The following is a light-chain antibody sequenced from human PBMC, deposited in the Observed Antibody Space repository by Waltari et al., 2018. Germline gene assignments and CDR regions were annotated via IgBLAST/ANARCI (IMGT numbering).Light chain of an antibody. CDR1: SSNIGSNS. CDR3: ATWDDGLGGPV. J-gene: IGLJ2*01. V-gene: IGLV1-44*01. CDR2: SDS. Sequence: QSVLTQPPSVSGTPGQWVTIPCSGSSSNIGSNSVNWYHPRPGTAPKLLIYSDSQWPSGVPDRFSGSKSGTSASLAISGLQSEDDADYFCATWDDGLGGPVFGGGTKLTVL.